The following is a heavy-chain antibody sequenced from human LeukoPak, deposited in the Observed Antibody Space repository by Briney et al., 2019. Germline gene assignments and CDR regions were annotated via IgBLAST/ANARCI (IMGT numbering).Heavy chain of an antibody. CDR2: IRYDGSNK. CDR3: AKDSYGGYVNFFDY. D-gene: IGHD5-12*01. V-gene: IGHV3-30*02. J-gene: IGHJ4*02. CDR1: GFTFSSYS. Sequence: GGSLRLSCAASGFTFSSYSMNWVRQAPGKGLEWVAFIRYDGSNKYYADSVKGRFTISRDDSKNTLYLQMNSLRAEDTAVYYCAKDSYGGYVNFFDYWGQGTLVTVSS.